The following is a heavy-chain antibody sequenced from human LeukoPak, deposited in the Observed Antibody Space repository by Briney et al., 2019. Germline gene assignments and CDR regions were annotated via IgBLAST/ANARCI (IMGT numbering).Heavy chain of an antibody. Sequence: SETLSLTCTVSGGAISSYYWNWIRQPPGKGLEWIGYIYNGGSTKYNPSPKSRVTILVDTSKNHFSLKLSSVTAADTAVYYCARHVYGDYGTFYYYGMDVWGQGTTVTVS. V-gene: IGHV4-59*08. CDR2: IYNGGST. CDR3: ARHVYGDYGTFYYYGMDV. CDR1: GGAISSYY. J-gene: IGHJ6*02. D-gene: IGHD4-17*01.